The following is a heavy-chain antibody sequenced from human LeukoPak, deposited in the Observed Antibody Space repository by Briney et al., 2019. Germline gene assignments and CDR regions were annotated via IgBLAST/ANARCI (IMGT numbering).Heavy chain of an antibody. J-gene: IGHJ4*02. CDR3: ARLLSGSIFGVVIIIDY. CDR2: IYYSGST. Sequence: PSETLSLTCTVSGGSISSSSYYWGWIRQPPGKGLEWIGSIYYSGSTYYNPSLKSRVTISVDTSKNQFSLKLSSVTAADTAVYYCARLLSGSIFGVVIIIDYWGQGTLVTVSS. CDR1: GGSISSSSYY. D-gene: IGHD3-3*01. V-gene: IGHV4-39*01.